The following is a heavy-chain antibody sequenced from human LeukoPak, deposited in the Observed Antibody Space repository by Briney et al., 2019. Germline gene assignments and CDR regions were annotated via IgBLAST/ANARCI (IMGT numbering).Heavy chain of an antibody. Sequence: ASVKVSCKASEGTFISYAISWVRQAPGQGLEWMGGIIPIFGTANYAQKFQGRVTITADESTSTAYMELSSLRSEDTAVYYCATDFRSYGHANAFDIWGQGTMVTVSS. CDR2: IIPIFGTA. CDR3: ATDFRSYGHANAFDI. J-gene: IGHJ3*02. D-gene: IGHD5-18*01. CDR1: EGTFISYA. V-gene: IGHV1-69*13.